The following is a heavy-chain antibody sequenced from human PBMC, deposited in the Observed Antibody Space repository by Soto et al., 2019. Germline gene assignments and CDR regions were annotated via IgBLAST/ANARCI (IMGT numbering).Heavy chain of an antibody. CDR3: ARDFTIFGVYNGMDV. D-gene: IGHD3-3*01. CDR2: LSGSSSYI. J-gene: IGHJ6*02. Sequence: GGSLRLSCAASGFTFSDYSVNWVRRAPGKGLEWVSSLSGSSSYIYYADSVKGRFTISRDNAKNSLYLQMNSLRVEDTAVYYCARDFTIFGVYNGMDVWGQGTTVTVSS. V-gene: IGHV3-21*01. CDR1: GFTFSDYS.